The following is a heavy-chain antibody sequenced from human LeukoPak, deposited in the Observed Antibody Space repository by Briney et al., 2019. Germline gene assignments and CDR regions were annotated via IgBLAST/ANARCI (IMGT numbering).Heavy chain of an antibody. Sequence: ASVKVSCKASGYTFTSYGISWVSQALGQGLEWMGWISAYNGNTNYAQKLKGRVTMTTEQSTSTAYMELRSLRSDDTAVYYSARDDIVATITYDYWGQGTLVTVAS. CDR1: GYTFTSYG. CDR2: ISAYNGNT. V-gene: IGHV1-18*01. D-gene: IGHD5-12*01. J-gene: IGHJ4*02. CDR3: ARDDIVATITYDY.